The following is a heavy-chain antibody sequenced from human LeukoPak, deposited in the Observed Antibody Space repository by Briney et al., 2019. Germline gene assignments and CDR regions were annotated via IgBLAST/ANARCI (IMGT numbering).Heavy chain of an antibody. CDR3: AREKEVVTAIPPMDV. D-gene: IGHD2-21*02. V-gene: IGHV1-46*01. CDR1: GYTFTIYY. J-gene: IGHJ6*02. Sequence: ASVKVSCKASGYTFTIYYIHWVRHAPRQGLEWIGIINPSGGSTSYAQKFQGRVTMTRDTSKSTVYMELTSLSSEDTAVYYCAREKEVVTAIPPMDVWGQGTTVPVPS. CDR2: INPSGGST.